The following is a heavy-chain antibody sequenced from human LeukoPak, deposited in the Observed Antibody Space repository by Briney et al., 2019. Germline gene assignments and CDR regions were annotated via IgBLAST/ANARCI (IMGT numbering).Heavy chain of an antibody. J-gene: IGHJ6*02. CDR2: ISSSSSTI. D-gene: IGHD6-13*01. V-gene: IGHV3-48*04. Sequence: PGGSLRLSCAASGFTFSSYSMNWVRQAPGKGLEWVSYISSSSSTIYYADSVKGRFTISRDNAKNSLYLQMNSLRAEDTAVYYCARELRAAYYYGMDVWGQGTTVTVSS. CDR1: GFTFSSYS. CDR3: ARELRAAYYYGMDV.